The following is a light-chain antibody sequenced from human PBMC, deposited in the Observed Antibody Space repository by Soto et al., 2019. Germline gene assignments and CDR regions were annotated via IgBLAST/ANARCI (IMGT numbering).Light chain of an antibody. CDR3: QQANRVPLT. V-gene: IGKV1-6*01. CDR2: AAS. Sequence: QMTQSPSSLSASVGEKIIITCRASRDVGSDVSWYQQKPGQAPKLLIYAASNLYTGVPSRFSGSRSGTDFTLTISSLQPEDFAIYYCQQANRVPLTFGQGTRLEIK. CDR1: RDVGSD. J-gene: IGKJ5*01.